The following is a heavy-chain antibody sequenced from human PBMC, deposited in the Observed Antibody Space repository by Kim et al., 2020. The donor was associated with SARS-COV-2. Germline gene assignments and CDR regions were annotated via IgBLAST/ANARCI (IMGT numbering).Heavy chain of an antibody. Sequence: SVKVSCKSSGGTFSNYAISWVRQAPGQGLEWMGGIIPMFGRPDYAARFQGRVTITADESTSTIYMDLSSLRVHDTAVYYCARASGPPYYYDSTSFSSPFNIWGQGTLVTVSP. CDR3: ARASGPPYYYDSTSFSSPFNI. J-gene: IGHJ3*02. V-gene: IGHV1-69*13. D-gene: IGHD3-22*01. CDR1: GGTFSNYA. CDR2: IIPMFGRP.